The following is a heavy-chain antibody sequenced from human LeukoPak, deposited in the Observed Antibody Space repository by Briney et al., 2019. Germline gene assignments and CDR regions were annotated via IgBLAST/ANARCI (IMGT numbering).Heavy chain of an antibody. CDR2: IYYSGST. Sequence: SETLSLTCTVSGDSISSYYWSWIRQPPGKGLEWIGYIYYSGSTNYNPSLKSRVTISLDTSKNQFSLKLTSVTAADTAVYFCARHRDYYDTWGHGTLVAVSS. CDR1: GDSISSYY. D-gene: IGHD3-22*01. V-gene: IGHV4-59*08. CDR3: ARHRDYYDT. J-gene: IGHJ4*01.